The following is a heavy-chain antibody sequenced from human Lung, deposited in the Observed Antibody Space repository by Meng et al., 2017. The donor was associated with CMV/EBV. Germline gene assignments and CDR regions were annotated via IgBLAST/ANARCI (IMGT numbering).Heavy chain of an antibody. CDR1: GFTFSSYS. CDR3: ASYEGGVDYYYYGMDV. D-gene: IGHD2-8*02. J-gene: IGHJ6*04. V-gene: IGHV3-48*04. Sequence: GGSXRLXCAASGFTFSSYSMNWVRQAPGKGLEWVSYISSSSSTIYYADSVKGRFTISRDNAKNSLYLQMNSLRAEDTAVYYCASYEGGVDYYYYGMDVWGKGTTVTVSS. CDR2: ISSSSSTI.